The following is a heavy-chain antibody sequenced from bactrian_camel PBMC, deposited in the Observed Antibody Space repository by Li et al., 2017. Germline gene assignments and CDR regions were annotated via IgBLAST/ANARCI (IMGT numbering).Heavy chain of an antibody. D-gene: IGHD1*01. CDR1: GFTISRYC. Sequence: VQLVESGGGSVQAGRSLRLSCAASGFTISRYCMGWFRQAPGEAREDVAHIDSDGRSDFGTSSYADSVKGRFAVSLNSAKNTLYLQMNNLQPEDTAMYYCASGPWGYCTRTKWEGGMNNWGKGTQVTVS. J-gene: IGHJ7*01. V-gene: IGHV3S42*01. CDR2: IDSDGRSDFGTS.